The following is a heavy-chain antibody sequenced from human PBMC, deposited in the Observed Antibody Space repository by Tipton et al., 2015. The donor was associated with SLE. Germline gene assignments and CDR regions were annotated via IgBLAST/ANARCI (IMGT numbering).Heavy chain of an antibody. J-gene: IGHJ4*02. CDR1: GGSMNIGVLY. CDR2: ISYSGST. D-gene: IGHD3-16*01. CDR3: ARFMISVGFDY. V-gene: IGHV4-31*03. Sequence: TLSLTCTVSGGSMNIGVLYWGWGRPHPGKGLEWVGYISYSGSTYYNPSPKSRITISVDTSQNQFSLKLSSVTAADTAVYYCARFMISVGFDYWGQGTLVTVSS.